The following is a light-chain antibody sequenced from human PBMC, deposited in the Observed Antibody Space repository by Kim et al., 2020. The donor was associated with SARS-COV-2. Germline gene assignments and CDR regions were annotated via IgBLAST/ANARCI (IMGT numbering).Light chain of an antibody. V-gene: IGLV3-1*01. CDR1: KLGDKY. J-gene: IGLJ3*02. CDR3: QAWDSAWV. Sequence: SYELTQPPSVSVSPGQTATINCSGDKLGDKYVGWYQQRPGQSPVLVIFYDNKRPSGIPDRFSGSNSGNTATLTISETQVLDEADYFCQAWDSAWVFGGGTKLTVL. CDR2: YDN.